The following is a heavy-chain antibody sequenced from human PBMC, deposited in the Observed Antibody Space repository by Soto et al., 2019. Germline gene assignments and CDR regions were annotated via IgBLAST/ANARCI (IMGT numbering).Heavy chain of an antibody. Sequence: ASVKVSCKASGGTFSSYAISWVRQAPGQGLEWMGGIIPIFGTANYAQKFQGRVTITADESTSTAYMELSSLRSEDTAVYYCARRGESSPAAIPIDYYYYYGMDVWGQGTTVTVSS. V-gene: IGHV1-69*13. J-gene: IGHJ6*02. CDR1: GGTFSSYA. D-gene: IGHD2-2*02. CDR2: IIPIFGTA. CDR3: ARRGESSPAAIPIDYYYYYGMDV.